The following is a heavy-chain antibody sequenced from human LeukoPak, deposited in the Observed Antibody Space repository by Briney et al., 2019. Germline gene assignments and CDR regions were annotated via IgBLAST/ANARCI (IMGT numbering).Heavy chain of an antibody. V-gene: IGHV1-69*13. CDR3: ARAPSILYYMDV. J-gene: IGHJ6*03. Sequence: ASVKVSCKASGGTFISYAISWVRQAPGQGLEWMGGIIPIFGTANYAQKFQDRVTITADESTSTAYMELSSLRSEDTAVYYCARAPSILYYMDVWGKGTTVTVSS. CDR1: GGTFISYA. D-gene: IGHD6-6*01. CDR2: IIPIFGTA.